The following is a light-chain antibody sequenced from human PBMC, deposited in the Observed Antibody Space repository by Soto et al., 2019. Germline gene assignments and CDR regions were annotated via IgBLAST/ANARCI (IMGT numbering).Light chain of an antibody. CDR1: QSVSSN. CDR2: GAS. V-gene: IGKV3-15*01. Sequence: EIVMTQSPATLSVSPGERATLSCRASQSVSSNLAWYQQKPGQAPRLLIYGASTRATGIPARFRGSGSGTEFTLNISSLQSEDFAGYYGQHDTNWPPRACTFGQGTKVESK. J-gene: IGKJ1*01. CDR3: QHDTNWPPRACT.